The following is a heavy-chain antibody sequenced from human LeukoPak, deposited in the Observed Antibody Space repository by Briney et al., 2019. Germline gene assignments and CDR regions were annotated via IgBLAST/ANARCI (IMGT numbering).Heavy chain of an antibody. V-gene: IGHV4-39*07. CDR2: IYYSGST. CDR1: GGSISSSSYY. Sequence: SETLSLTCTVSGGSISSSSYYWGWIRQPPGKGLEWIGSIYYSGSTYYNPSLKSRVTISVDTSKNQFSLKLSSVTAADTAVYYCARGQRGSYYFYPIDYWGQGTLVTVSS. CDR3: ARGQRGSYYFYPIDY. J-gene: IGHJ4*02. D-gene: IGHD1-26*01.